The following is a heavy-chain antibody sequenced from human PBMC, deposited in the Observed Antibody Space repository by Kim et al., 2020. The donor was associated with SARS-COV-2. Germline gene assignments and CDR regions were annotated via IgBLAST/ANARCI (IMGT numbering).Heavy chain of an antibody. CDR2: INPSGGST. V-gene: IGHV1-46*01. CDR3: ARGGILEWLLWRDYYYGMDV. D-gene: IGHD3-3*01. J-gene: IGHJ6*02. CDR1: GYTFTSYY. Sequence: ASVKVSCKASGYTFTSYYMHWVRQAPGQGLEWMGIINPSGGSTSYAQKFQGRVTMTRDTSTSTVYMELSSLRSEDTAVYYCARGGILEWLLWRDYYYGMDVWGQGTTVTVSS.